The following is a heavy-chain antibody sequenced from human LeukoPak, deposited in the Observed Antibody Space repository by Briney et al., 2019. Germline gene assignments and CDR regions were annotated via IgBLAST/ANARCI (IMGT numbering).Heavy chain of an antibody. Sequence: PSETLSLTCTVSGGSISGYYWSWIRQPPGKGLEWIGYIYYSGSTNYNPSLKSRVTISVDTSKNQFSLKLSSVTAADTAVYYCARDCSSTSCYGMSYYYYMDVWGKGTTVTVSS. J-gene: IGHJ6*03. V-gene: IGHV4-59*01. D-gene: IGHD2-2*01. CDR3: ARDCSSTSCYGMSYYYYMDV. CDR2: IYYSGST. CDR1: GGSISGYY.